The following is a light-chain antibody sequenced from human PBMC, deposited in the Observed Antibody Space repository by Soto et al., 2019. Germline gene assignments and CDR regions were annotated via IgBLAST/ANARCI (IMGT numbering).Light chain of an antibody. CDR2: GAS. J-gene: IGKJ5*01. V-gene: IGKV3D-20*02. CDR3: QQRSNWPHT. Sequence: EIVLTQSPGTLSLSPGERATLSCRASQSVSSSYLAWYQQKPGQAPRLLIYGASSRATGIPDRFSGSGSGTDFTLTISSLEPEDFAVYYCQQRSNWPHTFGQGTRLEI. CDR1: QSVSSSY.